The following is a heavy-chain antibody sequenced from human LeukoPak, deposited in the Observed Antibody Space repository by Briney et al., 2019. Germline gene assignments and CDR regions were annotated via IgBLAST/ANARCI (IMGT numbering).Heavy chain of an antibody. V-gene: IGHV3-21*01. CDR3: VRATDFDY. D-gene: IGHD2-21*02. CDR2: ISSSSNYI. CDR1: GFTFNYYN. Sequence: GGSLRLSCAASGFTFNYYNMNWVRQAPGKGLEWVSSISSSSNYIYNADSVKGRFTISRDNAKNSLYLQMNSLRAEDTAVYYCVRATDFDYWGQGTLVTVSS. J-gene: IGHJ4*02.